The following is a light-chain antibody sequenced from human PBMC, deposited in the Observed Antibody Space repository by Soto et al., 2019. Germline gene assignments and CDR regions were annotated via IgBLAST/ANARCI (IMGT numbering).Light chain of an antibody. V-gene: IGLV2-11*01. Sequence: QSALAQPRSVSGSPGQSVTFSCTGTRSDVGTYNYVSWYQQHPGKAPKVMIFDVSKRPSGVPDRFSGSKSGNTASLTISGLQADDEADYYCSSYAVTNIFVFGTGTKLTVL. CDR3: SSYAVTNIFV. CDR2: DVS. CDR1: RSDVGTYNY. J-gene: IGLJ1*01.